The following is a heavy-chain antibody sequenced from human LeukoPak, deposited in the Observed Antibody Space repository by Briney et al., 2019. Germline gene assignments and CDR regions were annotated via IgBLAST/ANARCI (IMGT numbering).Heavy chain of an antibody. CDR3: ASGDYYGSGSSGGDY. J-gene: IGHJ4*02. D-gene: IGHD3-10*01. Sequence: PGGSLRLSCAASGFTFDDYGMNWVRQAPGKGLEWVSGINWNGGSTGYADSVKGRFTISRDNAKNSLYLQMNSLRAEDTALYYCASGDYYGSGSSGGDYWGQGTLVTVSS. CDR2: INWNGGST. CDR1: GFTFDDYG. V-gene: IGHV3-20*04.